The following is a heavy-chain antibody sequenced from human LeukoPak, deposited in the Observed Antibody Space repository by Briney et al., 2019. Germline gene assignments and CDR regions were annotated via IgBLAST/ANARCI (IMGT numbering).Heavy chain of an antibody. J-gene: IGHJ4*02. D-gene: IGHD5-12*01. CDR2: IHYSGST. CDR1: GGSINSYY. V-gene: IGHV4-59*01. Sequence: SETLSLTCTVSGGSINSYYWSWIRQPPGKGLQWIGCIHYSGSTNYNPSLKSRVTISVDTSKNQFSLKLSSVTAADTAVYYCARLRGYSGGEIRFFDYWGQGTLVTVSS. CDR3: ARLRGYSGGEIRFFDY.